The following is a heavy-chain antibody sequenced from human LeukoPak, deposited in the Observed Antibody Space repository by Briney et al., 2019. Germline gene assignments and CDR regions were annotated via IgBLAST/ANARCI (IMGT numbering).Heavy chain of an antibody. Sequence: GGSLRLSCAASGFTFNNYVLSWVRQAPGKGLEWVSTISNSGGGTYYADSVKGRFTISRDNSKNTVYLQMSSLRADDTAIYYCTKAQNRGWPRNFFDYWGQGTLVTVSS. CDR1: GFTFNNYV. J-gene: IGHJ4*02. D-gene: IGHD6-19*01. V-gene: IGHV3-23*01. CDR2: ISNSGGGT. CDR3: TKAQNRGWPRNFFDY.